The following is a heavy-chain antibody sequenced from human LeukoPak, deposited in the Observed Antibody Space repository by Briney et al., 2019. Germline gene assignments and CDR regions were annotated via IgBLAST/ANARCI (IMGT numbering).Heavy chain of an antibody. CDR3: TRAGDRPAWAEQYYFDY. Sequence: SGGSLRLSCTASGFTFGDYAMSWVRQAPGKGLEWVGFIRSKAYGGTTEYAASVKGRFTISRDDSKSIAYLQMNSLKTEDTAVYYCTRAGDRPAWAEQYYFDYWGQGTLVTVSS. CDR2: IRSKAYGGTT. V-gene: IGHV3-49*04. CDR1: GFTFGDYA. D-gene: IGHD2-21*01. J-gene: IGHJ4*02.